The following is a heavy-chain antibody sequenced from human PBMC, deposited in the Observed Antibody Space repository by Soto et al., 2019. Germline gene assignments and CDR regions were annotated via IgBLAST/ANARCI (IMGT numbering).Heavy chain of an antibody. CDR1: GFTFSSYA. CDR2: ISYDGSNK. V-gene: IGHV3-30-3*01. CDR3: ARVGVVVAATLGGMDV. D-gene: IGHD2-15*01. Sequence: ESGGGVVQPGRSLRLSCAASGFTFSSYAMHWVRQAPGKGLEWVAVISYDGSNKYYADSVKGRFTISRDNSKNTLYLQMNSLRAEDTAVYYCARVGVVVAATLGGMDVWGQGTTVTVSS. J-gene: IGHJ6*02.